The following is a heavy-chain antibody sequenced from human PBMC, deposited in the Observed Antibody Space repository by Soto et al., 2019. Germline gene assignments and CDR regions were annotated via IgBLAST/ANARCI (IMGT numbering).Heavy chain of an antibody. J-gene: IGHJ4*02. V-gene: IGHV3-30*18. D-gene: IGHD2-8*01. Sequence: QVQLVESGGGVVQPGRSLRLSCAASGFTFSSYGMHWVRQAPGKGLEWVAVISYDGSNKYYADSVKGRFTISRDNSKNTLYLQMNSLRAEDTAVYYCAKDFGCVCYEEGVGGYFDYWGQGTLVTVSS. CDR3: AKDFGCVCYEEGVGGYFDY. CDR1: GFTFSSYG. CDR2: ISYDGSNK.